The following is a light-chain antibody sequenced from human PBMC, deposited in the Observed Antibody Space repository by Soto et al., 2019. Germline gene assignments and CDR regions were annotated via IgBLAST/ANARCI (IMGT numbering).Light chain of an antibody. CDR3: QQYGSSLLT. Sequence: VVSLSPVTLSLSKGEGATLSCGASQSVTSSYLAWYQQKPGQAPRLLIYGASSRATGIPDRFSGSGSGTDFTLTISRLEPEDFAVYYCQQYGSSLLTFGQGTRLEIK. CDR2: GAS. J-gene: IGKJ5*01. V-gene: IGKV3-20*01. CDR1: QSVTSSY.